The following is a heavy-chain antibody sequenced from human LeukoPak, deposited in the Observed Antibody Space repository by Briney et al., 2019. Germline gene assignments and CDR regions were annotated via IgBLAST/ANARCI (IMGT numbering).Heavy chain of an antibody. CDR1: GYSFTNSW. J-gene: IGHJ5*02. D-gene: IGHD7-27*01. CDR2: IDPSDSYT. CDR3: ARLGSNNYFDP. V-gene: IGHV5-10-1*01. Sequence: GESLKISCKVSGYSFTNSWITWVRQMPGKGLEWMGMIDPSDSYTNYSPSFQGHVTISADKSISTAYLQWSSLKASDTAMYYCARLGSNNYFDPWGQGTLVTVSS.